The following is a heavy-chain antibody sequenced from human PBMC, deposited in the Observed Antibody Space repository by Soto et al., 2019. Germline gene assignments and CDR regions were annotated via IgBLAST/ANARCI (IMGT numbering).Heavy chain of an antibody. D-gene: IGHD6-19*01. CDR2: ISGSGGST. Sequence: GGSLRLSCAASGFTFSSYAMNWVRQAPGKGLEWVSVISGSGGSTYYADSVKGRFTISRDNSKNTLYLQMNSLRAEDTAVYYCASRSSGWYFDYWGQGTLLTVSS. V-gene: IGHV3-23*01. CDR1: GFTFSSYA. J-gene: IGHJ4*02. CDR3: ASRSSGWYFDY.